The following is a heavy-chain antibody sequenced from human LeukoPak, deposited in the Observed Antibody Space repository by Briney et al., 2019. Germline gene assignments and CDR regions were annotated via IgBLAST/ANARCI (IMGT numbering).Heavy chain of an antibody. V-gene: IGHV1-8*01. CDR3: ARVEYQLLYNDY. CDR2: MNPNSGNT. CDR1: GYTFTSYD. D-gene: IGHD2-2*02. J-gene: IGHJ4*02. Sequence: ASVKVSCKASGYTFTSYDINWVRQATGQGLEWMGWMNPNSGNTGYAQRFQGRVTMTRNTSISTAYMELSSLRSEDTAVYYCARVEYQLLYNDYWGQGTLVTVSS.